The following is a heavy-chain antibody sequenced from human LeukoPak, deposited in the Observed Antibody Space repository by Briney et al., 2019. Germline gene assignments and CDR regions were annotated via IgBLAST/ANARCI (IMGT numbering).Heavy chain of an antibody. J-gene: IGHJ4*02. V-gene: IGHV1-18*01. CDR1: GYTFTSYS. CDR3: ARGREIHGGSDTKLDDY. D-gene: IGHD3-10*01. Sequence: GASVKVSCKATGYTFTSYSISWVRQAPGQGLEWMGWISTYNGNTNYAQKLQGRVTMTTDTSTTTAYMELRSLTSDDTAVFYCARGREIHGGSDTKLDDYWGQGTLVTVSS. CDR2: ISTYNGNT.